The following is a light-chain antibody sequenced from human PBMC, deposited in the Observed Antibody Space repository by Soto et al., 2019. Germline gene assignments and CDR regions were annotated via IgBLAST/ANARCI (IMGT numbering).Light chain of an antibody. CDR2: DAS. Sequence: EIVLTQSPATLSFSPGERCTLSCRSSQSVSTYLAWYQHKPGQAPRLLIYDASSRATDIPARFSGSGSGTDFTLTISSLEPEDFAIYYCQQRSNWPSISFGQGTRLEL. CDR1: QSVSTY. J-gene: IGKJ5*01. V-gene: IGKV3-11*01. CDR3: QQRSNWPSIS.